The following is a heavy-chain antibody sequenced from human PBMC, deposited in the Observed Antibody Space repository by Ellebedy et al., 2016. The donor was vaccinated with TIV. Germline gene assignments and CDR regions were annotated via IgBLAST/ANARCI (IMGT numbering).Heavy chain of an antibody. J-gene: IGHJ4*02. Sequence: GGSLRLXXAASGFTFSSYAMSWVRQAPGKGLEWVSAISGSGGSTYYADSVKGRFTISRDNSKNTLYLQMNSLRAEDTAVYYCARDWGIAVAGTVMAYWGQGTLVTVSS. V-gene: IGHV3-23*01. CDR1: GFTFSSYA. CDR2: ISGSGGST. CDR3: ARDWGIAVAGTVMAY. D-gene: IGHD6-19*01.